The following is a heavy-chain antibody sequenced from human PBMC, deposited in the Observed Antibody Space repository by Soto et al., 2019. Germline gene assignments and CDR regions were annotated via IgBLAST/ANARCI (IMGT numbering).Heavy chain of an antibody. CDR1: GDYIHVGGYY. CDR3: GRDITSNANCIDP. Sequence: SETLSLTCSVSGDYIHVGGYYWTWIRQRPGKGLEWMGYIYYTGKTYYNPSLESRLTMSVDRSKNQFSLRLTSVTAADTAVYFCGRDITSNANCIDPWGQGTLVTVYS. CDR2: IYYTGKT. D-gene: IGHD2-2*01. V-gene: IGHV4-30-4*01. J-gene: IGHJ5*02.